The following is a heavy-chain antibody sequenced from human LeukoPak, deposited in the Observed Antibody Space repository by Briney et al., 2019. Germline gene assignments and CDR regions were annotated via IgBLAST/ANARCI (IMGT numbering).Heavy chain of an antibody. D-gene: IGHD6-6*01. CDR2: ISYDGSNK. V-gene: IGHV3-30*03. J-gene: IGHJ4*02. CDR1: GGSISSSSYC. CDR3: AREGVYGSWNDY. Sequence: LSLTCTVSGGSISSSSYCWGWIRQPPGKGLEWVAVISYDGSNKYYADSVKGRFTISRDNSKNTPYLQMNSLRAEDTAVYYCAREGVYGSWNDYWGQGTLVTVSS.